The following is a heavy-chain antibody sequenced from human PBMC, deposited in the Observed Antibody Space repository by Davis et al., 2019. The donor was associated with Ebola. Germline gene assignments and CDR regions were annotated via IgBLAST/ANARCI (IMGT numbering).Heavy chain of an antibody. D-gene: IGHD1-26*01. CDR1: GGSISGGDYY. CDR3: ARGVGATTAWFDP. Sequence: SETLSLTCTVSGGSISGGDYYWSWIRQHPGKGLEWIGYIYYRGSTSYNPSLKSRVTISVDTSKNQFSLKLSSVTAADTAVYYCARGVGATTAWFDPWGQGTLVTVSS. CDR2: IYYRGST. J-gene: IGHJ5*02. V-gene: IGHV4-31*03.